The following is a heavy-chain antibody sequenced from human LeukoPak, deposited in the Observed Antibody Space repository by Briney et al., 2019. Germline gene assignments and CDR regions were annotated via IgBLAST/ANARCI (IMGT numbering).Heavy chain of an antibody. J-gene: IGHJ5*02. CDR2: IIPIFGTA. D-gene: IGHD4-11*01. V-gene: IGHV1-69*01. Sequence: SVTVSCKASGGTFSSYAISWVRQAPGQGLEWMGGIIPIFGTANYAQKFQGRVTITADESTSTAYMELSSLRSEDTAVYYCARGPDYSNWFDPWGQGTLVTVSS. CDR3: ARGPDYSNWFDP. CDR1: GGTFSSYA.